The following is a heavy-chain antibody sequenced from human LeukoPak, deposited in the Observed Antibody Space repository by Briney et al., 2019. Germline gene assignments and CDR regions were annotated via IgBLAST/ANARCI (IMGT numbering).Heavy chain of an antibody. D-gene: IGHD6-13*01. CDR3: AIVAAADAFDI. J-gene: IGHJ3*02. CDR1: GFTVSSNY. V-gene: IGHV3-66*02. Sequence: GGSLRLSCAASGFTVSSNYMSWVRQAPGKGLEWVSVIYSGGSTYYADSVKGRFTISRDNSKNTLYLQMNSLRAEDTAVYYCAIVAAADAFDIWGQGTMVTVSS. CDR2: IYSGGST.